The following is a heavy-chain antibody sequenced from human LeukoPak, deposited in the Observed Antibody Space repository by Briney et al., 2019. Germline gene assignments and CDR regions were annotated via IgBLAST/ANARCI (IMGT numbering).Heavy chain of an antibody. CDR1: GGNFNTYA. V-gene: IGHV1-69*06. J-gene: IGHJ1*01. D-gene: IGHD1-1*01. CDR2: IIPIFGTG. Sequence: SSVKVSCKASGGNFNTYAISWVRQAPGQGLEWMGGIIPIFGTGNYAQKFQGRVTITADKSTNTAYMELSSLKSEDTAVYYCARDHDSTGTYEYLKYWGQGTLVSVYS. CDR3: ARDHDSTGTYEYLKY.